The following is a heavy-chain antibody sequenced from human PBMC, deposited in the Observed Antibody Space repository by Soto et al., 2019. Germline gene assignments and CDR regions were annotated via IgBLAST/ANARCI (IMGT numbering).Heavy chain of an antibody. Sequence: GASVKVSCKASGYTFTSYYMHWVRQAPGQGLEWMGIINPSGGSTSYAQKFQGRVTMTRDTSTSTVYMELSSLRSEDTAVYYCARGGWVGATRYYYYGMDVWGQGTTVTVSS. CDR2: INPSGGST. CDR1: GYTFTSYY. J-gene: IGHJ6*02. CDR3: ARGGWVGATRYYYYGMDV. D-gene: IGHD1-26*01. V-gene: IGHV1-46*01.